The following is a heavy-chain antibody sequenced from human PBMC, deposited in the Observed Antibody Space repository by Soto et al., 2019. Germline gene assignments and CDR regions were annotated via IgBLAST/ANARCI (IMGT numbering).Heavy chain of an antibody. CDR3: AKGGGYCSGGSCSADAFDI. D-gene: IGHD2-15*01. V-gene: IGHV3-23*01. J-gene: IGHJ3*02. CDR1: GFTFSSYA. Sequence: GGSLRLSCVASGFTFSSYAMSWVRQAPGKGLEWVSTISGSGSTAYYADSVKGRFTISRDNSKNTLYLQMNSLRAEDTAVYYCAKGGGYCSGGSCSADAFDIWGQGTMVNVSS. CDR2: ISGSGSTA.